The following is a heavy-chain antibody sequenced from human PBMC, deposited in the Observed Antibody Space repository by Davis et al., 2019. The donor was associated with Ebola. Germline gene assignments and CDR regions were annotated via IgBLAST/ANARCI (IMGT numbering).Heavy chain of an antibody. CDR1: GYTFTSYG. CDR3: ARDEAAMVTDAFDI. V-gene: IGHV1-18*04. Sequence: ASVKVSCKASGYTFTSYGISWVRQAPGQGLEWMGWISAYNGNTNYAQKLQGRVTMTTDTSTSTAYMELRSLRSDDTAVYYCARDEAAMVTDAFDIWGQGTMVTVSS. D-gene: IGHD5-18*01. CDR2: ISAYNGNT. J-gene: IGHJ3*02.